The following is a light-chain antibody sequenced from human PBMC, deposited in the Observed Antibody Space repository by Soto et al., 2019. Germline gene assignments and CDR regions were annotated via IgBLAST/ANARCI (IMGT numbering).Light chain of an antibody. CDR2: MAS. V-gene: IGKV1-5*03. Sequence: DIQMTQSPSTLSASVGDRVTITCRASQSISSWLAWYQQKPGKAPKLLIYMASSLESGVPSRFSGSGSGTEFTLTISSLQPDDFATYYCQQYNNYSWTFGQGTKVDIK. J-gene: IGKJ1*01. CDR1: QSISSW. CDR3: QQYNNYSWT.